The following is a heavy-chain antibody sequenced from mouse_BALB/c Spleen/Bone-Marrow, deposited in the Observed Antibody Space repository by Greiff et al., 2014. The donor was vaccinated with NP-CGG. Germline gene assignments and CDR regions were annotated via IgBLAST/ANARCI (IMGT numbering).Heavy chain of an antibody. CDR3: ARVRNWADY. Sequence: QVHVKQSGAELVRPGSSVKISCKASGYAFSSYWMNWVKQRPGQGLEWIGQIYPGDGDTNYNGKFKGKATLTADKSSSTAYMQLSSLTSEDSAVYFCARVRNWADYWGQGTTPTVSS. CDR1: GYAFSSYW. CDR2: IYPGDGDT. D-gene: IGHD4-1*01. V-gene: IGHV1-80*01. J-gene: IGHJ2*01.